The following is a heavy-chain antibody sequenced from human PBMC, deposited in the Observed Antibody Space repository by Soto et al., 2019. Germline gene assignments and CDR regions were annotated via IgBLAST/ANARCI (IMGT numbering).Heavy chain of an antibody. CDR3: AKLAANYRLFDAFDI. D-gene: IGHD4-4*01. J-gene: IGHJ3*02. CDR2: ISGSGGST. CDR1: GFTSSSYA. V-gene: IGHV3-23*01. Sequence: GGSLRLSCAASGFTSSSYAMSWVRQAPGKGLEWVSAISGSGGSTYYADSVKARFTISRDNSKNTLYLQMNSLRAEDTAVYYCAKLAANYRLFDAFDIWGQGTMVTVSS.